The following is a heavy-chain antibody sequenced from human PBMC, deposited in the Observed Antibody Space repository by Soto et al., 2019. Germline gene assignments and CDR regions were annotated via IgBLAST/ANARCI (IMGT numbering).Heavy chain of an antibody. J-gene: IGHJ5*02. V-gene: IGHV1-3*01. Sequence: ASVKVSCKASGYTFTSYAMHWVRQAPGQRLEWMGWINAGNGNTKYSQKFQGRVTITRDTSASTAYMELSSLRSEDTAVYYCARDPSGYCSSTSCYVRWFDPWGQGTLVTVSS. CDR1: GYTFTSYA. CDR2: INAGNGNT. D-gene: IGHD2-2*03. CDR3: ARDPSGYCSSTSCYVRWFDP.